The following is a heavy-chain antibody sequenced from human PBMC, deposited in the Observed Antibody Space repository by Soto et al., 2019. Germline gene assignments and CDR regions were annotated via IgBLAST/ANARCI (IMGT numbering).Heavy chain of an antibody. J-gene: IGHJ5*02. CDR3: AREAGGSNIAAVLLDP. CDR2: IHYSGSA. D-gene: IGHD3-3*02. CDR1: GGSISTGGYY. V-gene: IGHV4-31*03. Sequence: SETVSLTCTVSGGSISTGGYYWSWIRQHPGKGLEWIGYIHYSGSAYYNPSLKSRFTISVDTSENQFSLKLTSDDTAVYYCAREAGGSNIAAVLLDPWGQGTLVTVS.